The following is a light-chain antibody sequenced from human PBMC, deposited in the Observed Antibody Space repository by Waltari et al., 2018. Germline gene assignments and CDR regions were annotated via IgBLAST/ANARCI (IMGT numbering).Light chain of an antibody. CDR3: QQSLDSPYT. CDR1: QTIDVY. J-gene: IGKJ2*01. Sequence: DIPMTQSPSSLSASVGDTVTISCRASQTIDVYLNWYQQPPGKAPNLLIYAASTLLIGVPSRFSGFGSETEFTLTITGLQPEDFATYYCQQSLDSPYTFGQGTRLEI. V-gene: IGKV1-39*01. CDR2: AAS.